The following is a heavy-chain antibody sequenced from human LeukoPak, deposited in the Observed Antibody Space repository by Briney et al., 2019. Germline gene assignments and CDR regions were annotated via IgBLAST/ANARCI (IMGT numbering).Heavy chain of an antibody. CDR1: GYSISIGYY. D-gene: IGHD4-23*01. V-gene: IGHV4-38-2*02. CDR3: ARELYGGLDY. J-gene: IGHJ4*02. Sequence: SETLSLTCTVSGYSISIGYYWGWTGQPPGKGLEWIGSIYHSGSTYYNPSLKSRVTISVDTSKNQFSLKLSSVTAADTAVYYCARELYGGLDYWGQGTLVTVAS. CDR2: IYHSGST.